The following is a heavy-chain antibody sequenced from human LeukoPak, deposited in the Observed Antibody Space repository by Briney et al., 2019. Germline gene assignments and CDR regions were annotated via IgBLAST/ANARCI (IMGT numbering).Heavy chain of an antibody. CDR3: ARHPPVLMVRPVGWFDP. J-gene: IGHJ5*02. Sequence: RSETLSLTCTVSGGSMSSSSYYWGWIRQPPGKGLEWIGRIYYSGSTYYNPSLKSRVSISVDTSKNQFSLKLSSVTAADTAVYYCARHPPVLMVRPVGWFDPWGQGTLVTVSS. CDR2: IYYSGST. CDR1: GGSMSSSSYY. D-gene: IGHD2-8*01. V-gene: IGHV4-39*01.